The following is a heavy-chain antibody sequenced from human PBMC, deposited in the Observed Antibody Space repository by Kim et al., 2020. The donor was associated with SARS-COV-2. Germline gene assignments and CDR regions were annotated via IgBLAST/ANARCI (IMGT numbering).Heavy chain of an antibody. V-gene: IGHV4-31*03. Sequence: SETLSLTCTVSGGSISSGGYYWSWIRQHPGKGLEWIGYIYYSGSTYYNPSLKSRVTISVDTSKNQFSLKLSSVTAADTAVYYCARAGYGSGRLFDPWGQGTLVTVSS. J-gene: IGHJ5*02. CDR1: GGSISSGGYY. D-gene: IGHD3-10*01. CDR2: IYYSGST. CDR3: ARAGYGSGRLFDP.